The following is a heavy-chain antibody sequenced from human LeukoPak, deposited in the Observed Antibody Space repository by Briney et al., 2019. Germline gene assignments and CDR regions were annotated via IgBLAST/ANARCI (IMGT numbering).Heavy chain of an antibody. CDR3: AKLEYSSSSGY. Sequence: GGSLRLSCVASGFTSSSYWMHWVRQAPGKGLVWVSRINSDGSSTSYADSVKGRFTISRDNAKNTLYLQMNSLRAEDTAVYYCAKLEYSSSSGYWGQGTLVTVSS. CDR2: INSDGSST. J-gene: IGHJ4*02. V-gene: IGHV3-74*01. CDR1: GFTSSSYW. D-gene: IGHD6-6*01.